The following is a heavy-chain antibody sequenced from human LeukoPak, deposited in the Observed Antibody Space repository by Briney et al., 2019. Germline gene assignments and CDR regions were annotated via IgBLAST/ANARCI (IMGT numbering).Heavy chain of an antibody. CDR3: ARVTTIFGVAPYYYYMDV. J-gene: IGHJ6*03. D-gene: IGHD3-3*01. CDR2: IYYSGST. Sequence: PSETLSLTCTVSGGSISSYYWSWIRQPPGKGLEWIGYIYYSGSTNYNPSLKSRVTISVDTSKNQFSLKLSSVTAADTAVYYCARVTTIFGVAPYYYYMDVWGKGTPVTVSS. CDR1: GGSISSYY. V-gene: IGHV4-59*01.